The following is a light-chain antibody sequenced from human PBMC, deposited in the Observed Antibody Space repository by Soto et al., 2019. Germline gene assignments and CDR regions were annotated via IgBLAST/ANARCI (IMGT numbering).Light chain of an antibody. CDR2: RNN. CDR3: AAWDDRQSGPV. CDR1: SSNIGSNY. J-gene: IGLJ7*01. Sequence: QSVLTQPPSASGTPGQRVTISCSGSSSNIGSNYVYWYQQLPGTAPKLLIYRNNQRPSGVPDRFSGSKSGTSASLAISGLRSEDEADYYCAAWDDRQSGPVFGGGTQLTVL. V-gene: IGLV1-47*01.